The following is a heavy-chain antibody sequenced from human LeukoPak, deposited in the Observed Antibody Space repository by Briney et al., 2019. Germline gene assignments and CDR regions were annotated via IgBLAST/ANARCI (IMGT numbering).Heavy chain of an antibody. V-gene: IGHV3-66*01. Sequence: GGSLRLSCAASGFTVSSNYMSWVRQAPGKGLEWVSVIYSGGSTYYADSVKGRFTISRDNSKNTLYLQMNSLRAEDTAVYYCARDDGSGDYYDSSGYPYWGQGTLVTVSS. CDR3: ARDDGSGDYYDSSGYPY. CDR2: IYSGGST. D-gene: IGHD3-22*01. J-gene: IGHJ4*02. CDR1: GFTVSSNY.